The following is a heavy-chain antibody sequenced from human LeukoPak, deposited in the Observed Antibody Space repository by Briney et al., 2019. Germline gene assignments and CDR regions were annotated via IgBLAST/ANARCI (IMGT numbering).Heavy chain of an antibody. CDR3: AREARLTYYYDSSGAAFDY. CDR2: IYYSGST. J-gene: IGHJ4*02. D-gene: IGHD3-22*01. Sequence: SETLSLTCTVSGGSISSYYWSWIRHPPGKGLEWIGYIYYSGSTNYNPSLKSRVTISVDTSKNQFSLKLSSVTAADTAVYYCAREARLTYYYDSSGAAFDYWGQGTLVTVSS. CDR1: GGSISSYY. V-gene: IGHV4-59*01.